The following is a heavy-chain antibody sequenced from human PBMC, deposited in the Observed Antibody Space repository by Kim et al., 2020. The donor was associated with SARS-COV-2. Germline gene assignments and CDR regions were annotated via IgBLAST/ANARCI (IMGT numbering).Heavy chain of an antibody. D-gene: IGHD3-22*01. CDR1: GYTFTSYY. CDR2: INPSGGST. J-gene: IGHJ4*02. V-gene: IGHV1-46*01. Sequence: ASVKVSCKASGYTFTSYYMHWVRQAPGQGLEWMGIINPSGGSTSYAQKFQGRVTMTRDTSTSTVYMELSSLRSEDTAVYYCAREHRGYYDSSGGEVDYWGQGTLVTVSS. CDR3: AREHRGYYDSSGGEVDY.